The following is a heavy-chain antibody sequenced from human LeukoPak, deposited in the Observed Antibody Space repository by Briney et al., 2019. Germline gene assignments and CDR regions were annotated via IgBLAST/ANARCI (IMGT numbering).Heavy chain of an antibody. CDR3: ARGEDPVGRGNYFDY. D-gene: IGHD3-16*01. CDR1: GGSISSGGYY. J-gene: IGHJ4*02. V-gene: IGHV4-31*03. Sequence: SPTLSLTCTVSGGSISSGGYYWSWIRQHPGKGLEWIGYIYYSGSTYYNPSLKSRVTISVDTSKNQFSLKLSSVTAADTAVYYCARGEDPVGRGNYFDYWGQGTLVTVSS. CDR2: IYYSGST.